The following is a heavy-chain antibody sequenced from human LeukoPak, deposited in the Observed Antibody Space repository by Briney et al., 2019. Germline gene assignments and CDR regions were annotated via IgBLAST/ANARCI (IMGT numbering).Heavy chain of an antibody. CDR1: GGSISSYY. D-gene: IGHD3-16*01. V-gene: IGHV4-59*01. Sequence: SETLSLTCTVSGGSISSYYWSWIRQPPGKGLEWIGYIYYSGSTNYDPSLKSRVTISVDTSKNQFSLKLSSVTAADTAVYYCARNLDRSTIWGYYGMDVWGQRTTVTVSS. J-gene: IGHJ6*02. CDR3: ARNLDRSTIWGYYGMDV. CDR2: IYYSGST.